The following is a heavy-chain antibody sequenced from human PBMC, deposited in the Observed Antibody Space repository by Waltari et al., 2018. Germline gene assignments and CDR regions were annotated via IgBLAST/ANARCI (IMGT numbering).Heavy chain of an antibody. J-gene: IGHJ4*02. D-gene: IGHD3-3*01. CDR2: IKSKTDGGTT. CDR1: GFTFSNAW. Sequence: EVQLVESGGGLVKPGGSLRLSCAASGFTFSNAWMSWVRQAPGKGLEWGGRIKSKTDGGTTDYAAPVKGRFTISRDDSENTLYLQMNSLKTEDTAVYYCATLFGDFWSGYFFDYWGQGTLVTVSS. CDR3: ATLFGDFWSGYFFDY. V-gene: IGHV3-15*01.